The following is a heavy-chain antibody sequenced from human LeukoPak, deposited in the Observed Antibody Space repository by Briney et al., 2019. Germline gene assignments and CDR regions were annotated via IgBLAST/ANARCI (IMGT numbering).Heavy chain of an antibody. CDR3: AKDRGNQLLRAFDI. D-gene: IGHD2-2*01. CDR1: GFTFSNYG. J-gene: IGHJ3*02. CDR2: IWFDGIRK. V-gene: IGHV3-33*06. Sequence: GGSLRLSCAASGFTFSNYGMHWVRQVPGKGLEWVAAIWFDGIRKYYADSVKGRLTISRDNSKNTLYLQMNSLRAEDTAVYYCAKDRGNQLLRAFDIWGQGTMVTVSS.